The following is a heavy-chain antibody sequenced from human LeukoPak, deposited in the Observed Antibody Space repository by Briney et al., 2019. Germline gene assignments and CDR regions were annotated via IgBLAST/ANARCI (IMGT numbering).Heavy chain of an antibody. V-gene: IGHV3-21*01. J-gene: IGHJ3*02. CDR1: GFTFSSYS. D-gene: IGHD4-23*01. Sequence: GSLRLSCAASGFTFSSYSMNWVRQAPGKGLEWVSSISSSSSYIYYADSVKGRSTISRDNAKNSLYLQMNSLRAEDTAVYYCARELPYAGAFDIWGQGTMVTVSS. CDR2: ISSSSSYI. CDR3: ARELPYAGAFDI.